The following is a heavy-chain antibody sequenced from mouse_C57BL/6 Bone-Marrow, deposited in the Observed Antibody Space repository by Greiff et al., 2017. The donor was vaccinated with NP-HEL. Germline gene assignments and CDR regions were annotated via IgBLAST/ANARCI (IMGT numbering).Heavy chain of an antibody. V-gene: IGHV1-72*01. CDR2: IDPNSGGT. CDR1: GYTFTSYW. Sequence: QVQLQQPGADLVKPGASVKLSCKASGYTFTSYWMHWVKQRPGRGLEWIGRIDPNSGGTKCNEKVKTKATLTVDKPSSTAYMQLSSLTSEDSAVYYCARYYYGSRGWYFDVWGTGTTVTVSS. D-gene: IGHD1-1*01. CDR3: ARYYYGSRGWYFDV. J-gene: IGHJ1*03.